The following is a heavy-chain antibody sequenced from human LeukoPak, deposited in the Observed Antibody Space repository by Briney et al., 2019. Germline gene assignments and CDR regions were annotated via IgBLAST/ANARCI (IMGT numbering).Heavy chain of an antibody. CDR3: ARVVAATLWALNWFDP. CDR2: IYHSGST. V-gene: IGHV4-30-2*01. Sequence: QSSETLSLTCAVSGGSISSGGYSWSWIRQPPGRGLEWIVYIYHSGSTYYNPSLKSRGTISVDRSKNQFSLKLSSVTAADTAVYYCARVVAATLWALNWFDPWGQGTLVTVSS. D-gene: IGHD2-15*01. CDR1: GGSISSGGYS. J-gene: IGHJ5*02.